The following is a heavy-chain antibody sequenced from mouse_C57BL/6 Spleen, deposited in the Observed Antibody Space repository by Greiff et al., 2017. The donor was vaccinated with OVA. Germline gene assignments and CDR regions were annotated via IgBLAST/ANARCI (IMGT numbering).Heavy chain of an antibody. CDR2: INPNNGGT. V-gene: IGHV1-22*01. CDR3: SPYYGSSSFAY. J-gene: IGHJ3*01. Sequence: VQLQQSGPELVKPGASVKMSCKASGYTFTDYNMHWVKQSHGKSLEWIGYINPNNGGTSYNQKFKGKATLTVNKSSSTAYMELRSLTSEDSAVEYCSPYYGSSSFAYWGQGTLVTVSA. CDR1: GYTFTDYN. D-gene: IGHD1-1*01.